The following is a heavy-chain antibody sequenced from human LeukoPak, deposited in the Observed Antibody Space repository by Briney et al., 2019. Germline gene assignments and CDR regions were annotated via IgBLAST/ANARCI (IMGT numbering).Heavy chain of an antibody. D-gene: IGHD3-10*01. V-gene: IGHV3-23*01. CDR3: ASSYYYGSGSYYIYYYGMDV. CDR2: ISGSGGST. J-gene: IGHJ6*02. CDR1: GFTFSTYA. Sequence: GGSLRLSCAASGFTFSTYAMSWVRRAPGKGLEWVSAISGSGGSTYYADSVKGRFTISRDNSKNTLYLQMNSLRAEDTAVYYCASSYYYGSGSYYIYYYGMDVWGQGTTVTVSS.